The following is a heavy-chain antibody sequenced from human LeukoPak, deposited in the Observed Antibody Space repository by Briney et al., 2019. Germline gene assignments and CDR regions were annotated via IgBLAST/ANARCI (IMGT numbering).Heavy chain of an antibody. CDR2: INHSGST. J-gene: IGHJ4*02. D-gene: IGHD1-14*01. CDR1: GGSFSGYY. Sequence: KPSETLSLTCAVYGGSFSGYYWSWIRQPPWKGLEWIGEINHSGSTNYNPSLKSRVTISVDTSKNQFSLKLSSVTAADTAVYYCASMNQFDYWGQGTLVTVSS. V-gene: IGHV4-34*01. CDR3: ASMNQFDY.